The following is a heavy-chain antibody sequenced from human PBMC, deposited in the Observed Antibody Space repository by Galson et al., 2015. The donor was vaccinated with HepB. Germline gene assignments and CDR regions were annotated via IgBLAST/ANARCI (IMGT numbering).Heavy chain of an antibody. D-gene: IGHD2-2*01. Sequence: SLRLSCAASGFTFSSYAMHWVRQAPGKGLEWVAVISYDGSNKYYADSVKGRFTISRDNSKNTLYLQMNSLRAEDTAVYYCARETVVPFDYWGQGTLVTVSS. CDR1: GFTFSSYA. CDR3: ARETVVPFDY. J-gene: IGHJ4*02. CDR2: ISYDGSNK. V-gene: IGHV3-30*04.